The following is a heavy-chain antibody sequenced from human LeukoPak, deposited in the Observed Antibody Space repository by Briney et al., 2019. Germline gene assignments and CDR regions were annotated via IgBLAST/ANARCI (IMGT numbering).Heavy chain of an antibody. D-gene: IGHD5-12*01. J-gene: IGHJ4*02. V-gene: IGHV3-30*18. CDR2: ISYDGSNK. Sequence: PGGSLRLSCAASGFTFSSYGMHWVRQAPGKGLEWVAVISYDGSNKYYADSVKGRFTISRDNSKNTLYLQMNSLRAEDTAVYYCAKSGYSGYLYYFDYWGQGTLVTVSS. CDR3: AKSGYSGYLYYFDY. CDR1: GFTFSSYG.